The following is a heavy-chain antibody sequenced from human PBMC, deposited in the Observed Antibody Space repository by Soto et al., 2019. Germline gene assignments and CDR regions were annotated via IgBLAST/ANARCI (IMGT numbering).Heavy chain of an antibody. V-gene: IGHV1-3*01. J-gene: IGHJ5*02. D-gene: IGHD2-2*01. Sequence: SXKVSFKASGYTXTSYALHLVRQAPGQRLEWMGWINAANGNVKYSQKFQGRVTITRETSASTAYMEMRSLRSEDTAVYYCARAVGQFDPWGQGTLGTVSS. CDR2: INAANGNV. CDR1: GYTXTSYA. CDR3: ARAVGQFDP.